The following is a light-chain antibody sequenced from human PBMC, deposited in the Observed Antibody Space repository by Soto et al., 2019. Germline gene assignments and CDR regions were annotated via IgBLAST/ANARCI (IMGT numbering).Light chain of an antibody. CDR3: QQYDNSPIT. Sequence: EVVLTQSPGTLSLSRGEIATLSCRASERIYSAYLGWYQQKPGQAPRLLIYGTSSRATGIPDRFSGTGSETDFTLTISRLEPEDFAVYYCQQYDNSPITFGQGTRLEIK. J-gene: IGKJ5*01. CDR2: GTS. CDR1: ERIYSAY. V-gene: IGKV3-20*01.